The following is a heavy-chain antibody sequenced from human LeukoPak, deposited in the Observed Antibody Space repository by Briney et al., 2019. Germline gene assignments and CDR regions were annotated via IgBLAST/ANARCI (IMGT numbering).Heavy chain of an antibody. V-gene: IGHV3-23*01. D-gene: IGHD3-22*01. CDR1: GFTFSSYA. CDR3: AKGSYYDSSGSFCFDY. Sequence: PGGSLRLSCAASGFTFSSYAMSWVRQAPGRGLEWVSAISGSGGSTYYADSVKGRFTISRDNSKNTLYLQMNSLRAEDTAVYYCAKGSYYDSSGSFCFDYWGQRTLVTVSS. J-gene: IGHJ4*02. CDR2: ISGSGGST.